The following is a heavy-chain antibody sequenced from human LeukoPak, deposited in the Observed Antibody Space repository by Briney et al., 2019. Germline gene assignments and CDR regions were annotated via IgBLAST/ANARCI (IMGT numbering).Heavy chain of an antibody. J-gene: IGHJ4*02. CDR3: ARGMGLTITRYFDY. V-gene: IGHV7-4-1*02. CDR1: GYTFXSYA. D-gene: IGHD4-11*01. CDR2: INTNTGNP. Sequence: GYTFXSYAMXWVRQAPGQXLXXMGWINTNTGNPTYAQGFTGRFVFSLDTSVSTAYLQISSLKAEDTAVYYCARGMGLTITRYFDYWGQGTLVTVSS.